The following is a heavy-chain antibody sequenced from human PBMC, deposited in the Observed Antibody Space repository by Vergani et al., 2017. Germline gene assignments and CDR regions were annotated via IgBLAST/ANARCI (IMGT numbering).Heavy chain of an antibody. J-gene: IGHJ4*02. D-gene: IGHD2-2*01. Sequence: QVQLQESGPGLVKPSQTLSLTCTVSGGSISSGGYYWSWIRQHPGKGLEWIGYIYYSGSTYYNPSLKSRVTMSVDTSKNQFALKLSSVTAADTAVYYCPRSDQSSRTIDYWGQGTLVTVSS. CDR1: GGSISSGGYY. CDR3: PRSDQSSRTIDY. CDR2: IYYSGST. V-gene: IGHV4-31*03.